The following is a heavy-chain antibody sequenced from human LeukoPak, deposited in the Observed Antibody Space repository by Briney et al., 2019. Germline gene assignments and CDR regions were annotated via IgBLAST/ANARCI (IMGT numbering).Heavy chain of an antibody. CDR3: ARDTYYYDGSGTDPQGNFDY. Sequence: SETLSLTCAVSGVSISSSNWWSWVRQPPGKGLEWIGEIYHSGSTNYNPSLKSRVTISVDKSKNQFSLKLSSVTAADTAVYYCARDTYYYDGSGTDPQGNFDYWGQGTLVTVSS. V-gene: IGHV4-4*02. CDR2: IYHSGST. J-gene: IGHJ4*02. CDR1: GVSISSSNW. D-gene: IGHD3-22*01.